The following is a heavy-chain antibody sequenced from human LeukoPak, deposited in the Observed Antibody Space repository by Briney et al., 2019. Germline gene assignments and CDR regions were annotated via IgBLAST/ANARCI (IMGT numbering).Heavy chain of an antibody. Sequence: APVKVSCKASGYTFTSYYMHWVRQAPGQGLEWMGIINPSGGSTSYAQKFQGRVTMTRDTSTSTVYMELSSLRSEDTAVYYCARELAYCGGDCYYYYYGMDVWGQGTTVTVSS. D-gene: IGHD2-21*02. CDR2: INPSGGST. CDR3: ARELAYCGGDCYYYYYGMDV. V-gene: IGHV1-46*01. J-gene: IGHJ6*02. CDR1: GYTFTSYY.